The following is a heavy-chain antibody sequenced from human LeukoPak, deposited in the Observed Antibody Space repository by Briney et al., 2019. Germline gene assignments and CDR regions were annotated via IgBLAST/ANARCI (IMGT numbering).Heavy chain of an antibody. CDR3: ASAYYDFWSGYYTDY. CDR1: GGSFSGYY. Sequence: SETLSLTCAVYGGSFSGYYWSWIRQPPGKGLEWIGEINHSGSTNYNPSLKSRVTISVDTSKNQFSLKLSSVAAADTAVCYCASAYYDFWSGYYTDYWGQGTLVTVSS. J-gene: IGHJ4*02. D-gene: IGHD3-3*01. CDR2: INHSGST. V-gene: IGHV4-34*01.